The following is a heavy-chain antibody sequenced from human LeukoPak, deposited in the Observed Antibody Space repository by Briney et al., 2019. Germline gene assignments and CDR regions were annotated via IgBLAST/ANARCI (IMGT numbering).Heavy chain of an antibody. J-gene: IGHJ3*02. CDR3: ARVVYDSSGYYYTNGAFDI. V-gene: IGHV4-4*07. Sequence: SETLSPTCTVSGGSISSYYWSWVRQPAGKGLEWIGRIYTSGRTNYNPSLKSRVTMSVDTSKNQFSLKLSSVTAADTAVYYCARVVYDSSGYYYTNGAFDIWGQGTMVTVSS. CDR2: IYTSGRT. D-gene: IGHD3-22*01. CDR1: GGSISSYY.